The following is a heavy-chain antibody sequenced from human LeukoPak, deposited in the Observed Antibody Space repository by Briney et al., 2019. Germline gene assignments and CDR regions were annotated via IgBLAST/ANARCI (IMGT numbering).Heavy chain of an antibody. V-gene: IGHV3-23*01. CDR3: AKYSIVSVG. CDR1: GFTFDDYG. D-gene: IGHD2-15*01. Sequence: GGSLRLSCAASGFTFDDYGMSWVRQAPGKGLEWVSAISGSGGSTYYADSVKGRFTISRDNSKNTLYLQMNSLRAEDTAVYYCAKYSIVSVGWGQGTLVTVSS. J-gene: IGHJ4*02. CDR2: ISGSGGST.